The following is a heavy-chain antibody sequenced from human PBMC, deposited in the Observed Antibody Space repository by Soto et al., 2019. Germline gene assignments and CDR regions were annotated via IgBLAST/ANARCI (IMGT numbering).Heavy chain of an antibody. CDR2: IIPIVGTA. Sequence: QVQLVQSGAEVKKPGSSVTVSCKASGCTFSSYAISWLRQAPGQGLEWMGGIIPIVGTANYAQKFQGRVTITEDDSTSTAYMALSSLRSEDTAVYYCASLAVAGNGDYWGQGTLVTVSS. D-gene: IGHD6-19*01. CDR1: GCTFSSYA. J-gene: IGHJ4*02. V-gene: IGHV1-69*12. CDR3: ASLAVAGNGDY.